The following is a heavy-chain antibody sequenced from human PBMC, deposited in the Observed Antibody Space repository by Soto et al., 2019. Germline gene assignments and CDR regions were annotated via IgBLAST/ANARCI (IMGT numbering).Heavy chain of an antibody. CDR2: IYYSGST. CDR1: GGSISSYY. D-gene: IGHD2-15*01. J-gene: IGHJ6*02. Sequence: PSETLSLTCTVSGGSISSYYWSWIRQPPGKGLEWIGYIYYSGSTNYNPSLKSRATISVDTSKNQFSLKLSSVTAADTAVYYCARTASPYCSGGSCYSSYYYYYGMDVWGQGTTVTVSS. V-gene: IGHV4-59*01. CDR3: ARTASPYCSGGSCYSSYYYYYGMDV.